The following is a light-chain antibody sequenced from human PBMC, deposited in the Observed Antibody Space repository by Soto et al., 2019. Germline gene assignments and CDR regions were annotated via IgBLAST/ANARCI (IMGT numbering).Light chain of an antibody. V-gene: IGLV4-60*03. CDR2: LEGSGSY. J-gene: IGLJ2*01. CDR1: SGHFSYI. CDR3: ETWDSNTRV. Sequence: QSVLTQSSSASASLGSSVKLTCTLSSGHFSYIIAWHQQQPGKAPRYLMKLEGSGSYNKGSGVPDRFSGSSSGADHYLTISNLQSEDEADYYCETWDSNTRVFGGGTKLTVL.